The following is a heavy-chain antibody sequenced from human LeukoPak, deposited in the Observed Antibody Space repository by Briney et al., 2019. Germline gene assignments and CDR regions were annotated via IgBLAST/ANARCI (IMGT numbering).Heavy chain of an antibody. D-gene: IGHD2-15*01. CDR3: ATGGRSGVAFES. V-gene: IGHV3-53*01. J-gene: IGHJ4*02. CDR2: IYSGGST. CDR1: GFIASSNY. Sequence: GGSLRLSCTASGFIASSNYMSWVRQAPGKGLEWVSLIYSGGSTYYADSVMGRSTISRDKSNNTLYLQMNSLRAEDTAVCYCATGGRSGVAFESWGQGTLVTVSS.